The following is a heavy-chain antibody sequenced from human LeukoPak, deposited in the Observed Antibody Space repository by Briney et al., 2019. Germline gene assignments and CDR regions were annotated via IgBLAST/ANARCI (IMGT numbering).Heavy chain of an antibody. CDR1: GFIFSNYA. CDR2: ISASGGRT. Sequence: GGSLRLSCEGSGFIFSNYAMSSVRQVPGKRPEWVSGISASGGRTHYADSVKGRFIISRDSSKSTVFLQMNSLRVDDTALYYCAKDPNGDWVGGFDMLGQGTMGTVSS. CDR3: AKDPNGDWVGGFDM. V-gene: IGHV3-23*01. J-gene: IGHJ3*02. D-gene: IGHD2-21*01.